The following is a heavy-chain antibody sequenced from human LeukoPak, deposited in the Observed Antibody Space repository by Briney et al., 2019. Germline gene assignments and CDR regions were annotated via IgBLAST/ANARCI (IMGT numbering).Heavy chain of an antibody. J-gene: IGHJ5*02. Sequence: SETLSLTCTVSGGSISSYYWSWIRQPAGKGLEWIGRIYSSGSTNYNPSLKSRVTMSVEPSKNQFSLKLSSVNAADTAVYYCARVQSSSSMRFDPWGQGTLVTVSS. CDR2: IYSSGST. CDR3: ARVQSSSSMRFDP. V-gene: IGHV4-4*07. CDR1: GGSISSYY. D-gene: IGHD6-6*01.